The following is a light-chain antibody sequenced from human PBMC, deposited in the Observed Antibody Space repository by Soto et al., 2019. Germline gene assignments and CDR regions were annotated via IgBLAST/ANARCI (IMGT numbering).Light chain of an antibody. Sequence: EIVMTQSPATLSVSPGERATLSCRASQSVSSNLAWYQQKPGQAPRLLIYGASTRATGIPARFSGSGSGTEFTLTISSLQSEDLAVYYCQQYNNWPFPSWTVGQGTKVEIK. J-gene: IGKJ1*01. CDR2: GAS. V-gene: IGKV3-15*01. CDR3: QQYNNWPFPSWT. CDR1: QSVSSN.